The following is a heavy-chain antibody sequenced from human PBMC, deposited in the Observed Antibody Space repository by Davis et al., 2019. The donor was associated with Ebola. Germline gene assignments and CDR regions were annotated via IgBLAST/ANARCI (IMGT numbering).Heavy chain of an antibody. D-gene: IGHD4-17*01. CDR3: ARAGDYGWYYYGMDV. CDR1: GFTFRSYG. Sequence: GGSLRLSCAASGFTFRSYGMHWVRQAPGKGLEWVAVIWYDGSNKYYADSVKGRFTISRDNFKNTLYLQMNSLGAEDTAVYYCARAGDYGWYYYGMDVWGQGTTVTVSS. CDR2: IWYDGSNK. J-gene: IGHJ6*02. V-gene: IGHV3-33*01.